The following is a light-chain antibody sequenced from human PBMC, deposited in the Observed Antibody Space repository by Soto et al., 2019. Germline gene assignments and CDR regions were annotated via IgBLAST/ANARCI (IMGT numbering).Light chain of an antibody. CDR1: SSDVGGYNY. Sequence: QSALTQPASVSGSPGQSITISCTGTSSDVGGYNYVYWYQKHPGKAPKLMISEVSNRPSGVSNRFSGSKSGNTASLTISGLQAEDEADYYCCSYTSSTTPLFGGGTKVTVL. V-gene: IGLV2-14*01. J-gene: IGLJ2*01. CDR3: CSYTSSTTPL. CDR2: EVS.